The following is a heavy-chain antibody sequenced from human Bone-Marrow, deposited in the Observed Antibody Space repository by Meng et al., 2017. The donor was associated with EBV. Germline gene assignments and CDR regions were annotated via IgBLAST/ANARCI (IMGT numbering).Heavy chain of an antibody. V-gene: IGHV4-34*01. CDR1: GASFSGHS. Sequence: QVQLQQWGAGLLKPSXXXXLSCTVYGASFSGHSCSWIRPPPGKGLEWIGEITHTGSTDYNPSLKSRVTISVDTSKNHFSLKLSSVTAADTAVYYCAREDPTSVAFDYWGQGTLVTVSS. J-gene: IGHJ4*02. CDR3: AREDPTSVAFDY. CDR2: ITHTGST. D-gene: IGHD3-3*01.